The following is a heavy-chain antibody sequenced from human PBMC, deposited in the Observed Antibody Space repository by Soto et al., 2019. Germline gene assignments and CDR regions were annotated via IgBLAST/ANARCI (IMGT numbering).Heavy chain of an antibody. Sequence: ASVKVSCKASGYTFTSYAMHWVRQAPGQRLEWMGWINAGNGNTKYSQKFQGRVTITRDTSASTANMELSSLRSEDTAVYYCARYSAAGNSRKDAFDIWGQGTMVTVSS. V-gene: IGHV1-3*01. CDR3: ARYSAAGNSRKDAFDI. J-gene: IGHJ3*02. CDR1: GYTFTSYA. CDR2: INAGNGNT. D-gene: IGHD6-13*01.